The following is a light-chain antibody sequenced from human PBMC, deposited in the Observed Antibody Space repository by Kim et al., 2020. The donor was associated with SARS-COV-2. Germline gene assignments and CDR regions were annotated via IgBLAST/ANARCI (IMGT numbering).Light chain of an antibody. CDR1: QSVSSY. CDR2: DAA. Sequence: VSPGRMTTLSCGASQSVSSYFAWYQQKPGQAPRLLIYDAANGATGIPARISGSGSGTDFTLTISSLEPEDFAVYYCQQRSNWLLTFGGGTKVDIK. J-gene: IGKJ4*01. V-gene: IGKV3-11*01. CDR3: QQRSNWLLT.